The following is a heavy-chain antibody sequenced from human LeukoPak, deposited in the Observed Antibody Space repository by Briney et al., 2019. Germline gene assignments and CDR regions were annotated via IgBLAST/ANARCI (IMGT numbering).Heavy chain of an antibody. Sequence: SGPTLVNXTQTLTPTCTFSGFSLSTTGMRVSWIRQPPGKALEWLARIDWDDEKFYSASLKTRLTIAKDTSKNQVVLTVTNVDPVDTATYYCARHSNYDYYFGNWGQGALVSVSS. CDR3: ARHSNYDYYFGN. V-gene: IGHV2-70*04. D-gene: IGHD4-11*01. CDR1: GFSLSTTGMR. CDR2: IDWDDEK. J-gene: IGHJ4*02.